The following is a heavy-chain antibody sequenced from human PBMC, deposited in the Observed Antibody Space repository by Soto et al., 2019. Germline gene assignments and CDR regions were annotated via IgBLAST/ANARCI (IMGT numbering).Heavy chain of an antibody. D-gene: IGHD6-19*01. CDR2: INPSGGST. J-gene: IGHJ4*01. Sequence: ASVKVSCKASGYTFTSYYMHWVRQAPGQGLEWMGIINPSGGSTSYAQKFQGRVTMTRDTSTSTVYMELSSLRSEDTAVYYCARVGRSGWYEGYCIDHSGHTSLVT. CDR3: ARVGRSGWYEGYCIDH. CDR1: GYTFTSYY. V-gene: IGHV1-46*01.